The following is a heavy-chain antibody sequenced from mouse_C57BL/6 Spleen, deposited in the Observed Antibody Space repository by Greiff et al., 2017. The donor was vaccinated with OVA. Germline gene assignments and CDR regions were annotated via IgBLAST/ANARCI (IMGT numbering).Heavy chain of an antibody. CDR2: IDPSDSYT. D-gene: IGHD2-4*01. CDR1: GYTFTSYW. V-gene: IGHV1-50*01. CDR3: ARLKGYYDNVYSMDY. Sequence: QVQLQQPGAELVKPGASVKLSCKASGYTFTSYWMQWVKQRPGQGLEWIGEIDPSDSYTNYNQKFKGKATLTVDTSSSTAYMQLSSLTSEDSAVYYCARLKGYYDNVYSMDYWGQGTSVTVSS. J-gene: IGHJ4*01.